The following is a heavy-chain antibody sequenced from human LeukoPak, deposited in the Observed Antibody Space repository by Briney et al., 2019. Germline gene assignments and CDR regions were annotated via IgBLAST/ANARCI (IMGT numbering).Heavy chain of an antibody. D-gene: IGHD6-19*01. J-gene: IGHJ5*02. CDR1: GGSFRGYY. Sequence: PSETLSLTCAVYGGSFRGYYWSWIRQPPGKGLEWIGEINHSGSTNYNPSLKSRVTISVDTSKNQFSLKLSSVTAADTAVYYCARKRKQWLVLGWFDPWGQGTLVTVSS. CDR2: INHSGST. CDR3: ARKRKQWLVLGWFDP. V-gene: IGHV4-34*01.